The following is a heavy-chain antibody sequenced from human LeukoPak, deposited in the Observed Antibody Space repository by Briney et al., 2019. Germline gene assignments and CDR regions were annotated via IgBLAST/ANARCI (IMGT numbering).Heavy chain of an antibody. D-gene: IGHD3-3*01. CDR2: IIPIFGTA. CDR1: GGTFSSYA. Sequence: ASVKVSCKASGGTFSSYAISWVRQAPGQGLEWMGRIIPIFGTANYAQKFQGRVTITTDESTSTAYMELSSLRSEDTAVYYCARGDYDFWSGLMFDPWGQGTLVTASS. J-gene: IGHJ5*02. V-gene: IGHV1-69*05. CDR3: ARGDYDFWSGLMFDP.